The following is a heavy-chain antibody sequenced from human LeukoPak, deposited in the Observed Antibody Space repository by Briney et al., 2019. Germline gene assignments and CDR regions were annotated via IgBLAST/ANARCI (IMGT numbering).Heavy chain of an antibody. D-gene: IGHD5-12*01. V-gene: IGHV4-39*01. CDR3: ASRRYSGYFLHY. CDR2: IYYSGST. J-gene: IGHJ4*02. Sequence: SETLSLTCTVSGGSISSSSYYWGWIRQPPGKGLEWIGSIYYSGSTYYNPSLKSRVTISVDTSKNQFSLKLSSVTAADTAVYYCASRRYSGYFLHYWGQGTLVTVSS. CDR1: GGSISSSSYY.